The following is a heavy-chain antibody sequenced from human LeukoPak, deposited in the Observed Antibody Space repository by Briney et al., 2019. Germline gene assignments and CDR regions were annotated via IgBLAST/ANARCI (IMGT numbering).Heavy chain of an antibody. Sequence: GGSLRLSCAASGFTFSDYYMSWIRQAPGKGLEWVSYISSSGSAIYYADSVKGRFTISRDNAKNSLYLQMNSLRAEDTAVYYCARDSDPLHPGPIDYWGQGTLVTVSS. V-gene: IGHV3-11*01. CDR3: ARDSDPLHPGPIDY. D-gene: IGHD3-10*01. J-gene: IGHJ4*02. CDR1: GFTFSDYY. CDR2: ISSSGSAI.